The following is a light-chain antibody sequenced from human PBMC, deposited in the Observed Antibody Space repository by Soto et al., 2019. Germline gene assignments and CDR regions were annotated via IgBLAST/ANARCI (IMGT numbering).Light chain of an antibody. CDR2: DAS. CDR1: QRVSSY. V-gene: IGKV3-11*01. J-gene: IGKJ3*01. Sequence: EIVLTQSPATLSLSPGDIATLSFRSSQRVSSYVAWYQQKPGQAPRLLIYDASNRATGIPARFSGSGSGTDFTLIIIILEPQEFAVYYCPPRLKWLTFGPATTVDIK. CDR3: PPRLKWLT.